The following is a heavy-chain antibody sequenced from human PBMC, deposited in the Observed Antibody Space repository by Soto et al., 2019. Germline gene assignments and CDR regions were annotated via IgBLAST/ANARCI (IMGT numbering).Heavy chain of an antibody. CDR3: ARSSTTDYYGSGSYDSFACY. CDR1: GGSISSGGYF. Sequence: QVQLQESGPGLVKPSQTLSLTCTVSGGSISSGGYFWSWIRQHPGKGLEWIGYISYSGSTYYTPSLKCRVTLSLDTCKNQSSLKLSSATAADTAAYCCARSSTTDYYGSGSYDSFACYCGQGTLVSVSS. J-gene: IGHJ4*02. D-gene: IGHD3-10*01. CDR2: ISYSGST. V-gene: IGHV4-31*03.